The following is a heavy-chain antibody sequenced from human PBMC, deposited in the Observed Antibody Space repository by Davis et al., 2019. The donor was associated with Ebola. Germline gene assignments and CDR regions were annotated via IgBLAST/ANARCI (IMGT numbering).Heavy chain of an antibody. V-gene: IGHV5-51*01. D-gene: IGHD6-13*01. CDR1: GYSFTSYW. CDR2: IYPGDSDT. Sequence: GESLKISCKGSGYSFTSYWIGWVRQMPGKGLEWMGIIYPGDSDTRYSPSFQGQVTISADKSISTAYLQWSSLKASDTAMYYCARLGGAAGTKVEYYYYYYGMDVWGQGTTVTVSS. J-gene: IGHJ6*02. CDR3: ARLGGAAGTKVEYYYYYYGMDV.